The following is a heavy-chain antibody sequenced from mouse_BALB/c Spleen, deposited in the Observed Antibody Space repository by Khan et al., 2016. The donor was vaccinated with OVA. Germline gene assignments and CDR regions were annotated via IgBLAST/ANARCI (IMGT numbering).Heavy chain of an antibody. CDR1: GYNFTSFW. V-gene: IGHV1-5*01. Sequence: VQLQQSGTVLARPGASVKMSCKASGYNFTSFWMHWVKQRPGQGLEWIGGIFPENSDTSYNQKFKGKAKLTAVTSASTAYMELSSLTNEDAAVYYCTRGGYGSFAYWGQGTLVTVSA. J-gene: IGHJ3*01. CDR3: TRGGYGSFAY. D-gene: IGHD1-2*01. CDR2: IFPENSDT.